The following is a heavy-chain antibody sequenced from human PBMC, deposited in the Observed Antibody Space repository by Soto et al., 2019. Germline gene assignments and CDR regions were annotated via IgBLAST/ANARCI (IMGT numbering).Heavy chain of an antibody. D-gene: IGHD3-10*01. CDR2: INPNSGGT. Sequence: ASVKFSCKASGYTFTGYYMHWVRQAPGQGLECMGWINPNSGGTNYAQKFQGRVTMTRXTXXSXXXMXLXXLRXDDTAVYYCARESGGYYFDYWGQGTLVTVSS. CDR1: GYTFTGYY. V-gene: IGHV1-2*02. CDR3: ARESGGYYFDY. J-gene: IGHJ4*02.